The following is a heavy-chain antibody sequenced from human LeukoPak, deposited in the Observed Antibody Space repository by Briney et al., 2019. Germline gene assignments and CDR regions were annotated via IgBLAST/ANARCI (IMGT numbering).Heavy chain of an antibody. Sequence: GGSLGLSCAASGFTFSSYWMHWVRQAPGKGLVWVSRINSDGSSTSYADSVKGRFTISRDNAKNTLYLQMNSLRAEDTAVYYCARRGITTVTTLVDYWGQGTLVTVSS. CDR3: ARRGITTVTTLVDY. J-gene: IGHJ4*02. CDR1: GFTFSSYW. D-gene: IGHD4-11*01. CDR2: INSDGSST. V-gene: IGHV3-74*01.